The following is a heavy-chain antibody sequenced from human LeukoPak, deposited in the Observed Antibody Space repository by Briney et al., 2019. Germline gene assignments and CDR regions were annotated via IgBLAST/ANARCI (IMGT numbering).Heavy chain of an antibody. Sequence: ASVKVSCKASGYTFTSYYMHWVRQAPGQGLEWMGIINPSGGSTSYAQKFQGRVTMTRDTSTSTVYMELSSLRSEDTAVYYCARDLGTYYYGSSGYHHDAFDVWGQGTMVTVSS. V-gene: IGHV1-46*01. CDR1: GYTFTSYY. D-gene: IGHD3-22*01. CDR2: INPSGGST. CDR3: ARDLGTYYYGSSGYHHDAFDV. J-gene: IGHJ3*01.